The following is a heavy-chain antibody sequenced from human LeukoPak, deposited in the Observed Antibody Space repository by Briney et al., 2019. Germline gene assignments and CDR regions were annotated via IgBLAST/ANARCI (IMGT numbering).Heavy chain of an antibody. D-gene: IGHD3-10*01. Sequence: PGGSLRLSCAASGFTFSEYSMNWVRQAPGKGLEWVSFISTSSSHIYYADSVKGRFTISRDNARNSVSLQMNSLRAEDTAVYYCAGQVSGYGSGSFYFDYWGQGMLVTVSS. CDR3: AGQVSGYGSGSFYFDY. CDR2: ISTSSSHI. CDR1: GFTFSEYS. J-gene: IGHJ4*02. V-gene: IGHV3-21*01.